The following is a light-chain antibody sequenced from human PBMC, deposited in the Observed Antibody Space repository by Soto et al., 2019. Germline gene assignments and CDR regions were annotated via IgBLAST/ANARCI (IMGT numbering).Light chain of an antibody. CDR1: QSVNNN. V-gene: IGKV3-15*01. CDR2: GAS. CDR3: QQYNNWPLT. J-gene: IGKJ4*01. Sequence: EIVMTQSPATLSVSPGERATLSCRASQSVNNNLAWYQQKPGQAPRLLVYGASTRATGIPARFSGSGSGTEFTLTISSLQSEYFAVYYCQQYNNWPLTFGGGTKVEIK.